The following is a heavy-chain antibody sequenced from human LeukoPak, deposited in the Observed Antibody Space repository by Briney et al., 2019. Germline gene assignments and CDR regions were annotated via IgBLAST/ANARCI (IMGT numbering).Heavy chain of an antibody. CDR3: AKFSRSIEAGSGD. J-gene: IGHJ4*02. CDR1: GFTFSSYW. V-gene: IGHV3-7*05. D-gene: IGHD6-6*01. Sequence: QPGGSLRLSCAASGFTFSSYWMSWVRQVPGKGLEWVANIKQDGSEKSYVDSVKGRFTISRDNDKNSLYLQMSSLRAEDTAVYYCAKFSRSIEAGSGDWGQGTLVTVSS. CDR2: IKQDGSEK.